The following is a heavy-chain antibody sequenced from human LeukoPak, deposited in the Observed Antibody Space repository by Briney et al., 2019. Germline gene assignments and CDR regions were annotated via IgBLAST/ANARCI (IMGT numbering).Heavy chain of an antibody. V-gene: IGHV3-15*01. CDR3: TTGGYYDFWSGHPKSYYFDY. D-gene: IGHD3-3*01. J-gene: IGHJ4*02. Sequence: GGSLRLSCAASGFTFSNAWMSWVRQAPGKGLEWVGRIKSKTDGGTTDYAAPVKGRFTISRDDSKNTLYLQMNSLKTEDTAVYYCTTGGYYDFWSGHPKSYYFDYWGQRTLVTVSS. CDR2: IKSKTDGGTT. CDR1: GFTFSNAW.